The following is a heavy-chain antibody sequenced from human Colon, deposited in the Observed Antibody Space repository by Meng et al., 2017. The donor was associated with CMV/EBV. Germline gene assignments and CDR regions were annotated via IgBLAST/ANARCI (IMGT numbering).Heavy chain of an antibody. CDR1: GGTFSSFA. CDR2: ITPIFGKA. D-gene: IGHD3-3*01. V-gene: IGHV1-69*05. Sequence: SVKVSCKAVGGTFSSFAINWVRQAPGRGLDWMGGITPIFGKANYAQKFQGRVTISTDESTNTAYMELSSLRSDDTAVYYCARALPIEIFHYGMDVWGQGTTVTVSS. CDR3: ARALPIEIFHYGMDV. J-gene: IGHJ6*02.